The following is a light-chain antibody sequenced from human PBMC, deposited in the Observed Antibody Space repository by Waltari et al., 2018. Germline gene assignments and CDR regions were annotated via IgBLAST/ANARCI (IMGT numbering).Light chain of an antibody. CDR2: KAS. CDR1: PSIRNW. Sequence: DIQMTQSPSTLSASVGDRVTTTCRASPSIRNWLAWYQQKPGKAPKLLIYKASSLESGVPSRFSGSGSGTEFTLTISSLQPDDFATYYCQQYDSFSPWTFGQGTKVDIK. J-gene: IGKJ1*01. CDR3: QQYDSFSPWT. V-gene: IGKV1-5*03.